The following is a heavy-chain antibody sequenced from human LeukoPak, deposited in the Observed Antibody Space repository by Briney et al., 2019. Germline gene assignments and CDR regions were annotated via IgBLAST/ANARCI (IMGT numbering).Heavy chain of an antibody. V-gene: IGHV3-33*01. CDR3: ARDRHCVNGVCHSPPGMDV. CDR1: GFILNDYG. J-gene: IGHJ6*02. CDR2: IWFDKNQ. Sequence: SGGFLRLSCAASGFILNDYGMHWVRQAPGKGLEWVADIWFDKNQHFADSVKGRFAISRDNSKNTVYLQINSLRAEDTAVYYCARDRHCVNGVCHSPPGMDVWGQGTTVTVSS. D-gene: IGHD2-8*01.